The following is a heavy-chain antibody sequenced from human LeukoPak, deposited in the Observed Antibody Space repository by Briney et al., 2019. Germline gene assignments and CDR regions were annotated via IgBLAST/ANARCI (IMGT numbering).Heavy chain of an antibody. CDR2: ISSSGSTI. CDR1: GFTFSSYE. V-gene: IGHV3-48*03. J-gene: IGHJ6*03. D-gene: IGHD3-10*01. CDR3: ARVGSVNYYGSGSSYYMDV. Sequence: GGSLRLSCAASGFTFSSYEMNWVRRAPGKGLEWVSYISSSGSTIYYADSVKGRFTISRDNAKNSLYLQMNSLRAEDTAVYYCARVGSVNYYGSGSSYYMDVWGKGTTVTVSS.